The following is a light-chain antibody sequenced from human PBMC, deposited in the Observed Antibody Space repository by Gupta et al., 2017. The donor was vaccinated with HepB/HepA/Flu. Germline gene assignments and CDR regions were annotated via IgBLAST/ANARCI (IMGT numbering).Light chain of an antibody. CDR3: QAWDSTTVI. CDR2: EDN. Sequence: SYVLTQPPSVSVSPGQTASIPCSGSKLGNNYVCWYQQKPGQSPVLVIFEDNKRPSGIPERFSGSNSRNTATLTISGTQTIDEADYYCQAWDSTTVIFGGGTRLSVL. J-gene: IGLJ2*01. CDR1: KLGNNY. V-gene: IGLV3-1*01.